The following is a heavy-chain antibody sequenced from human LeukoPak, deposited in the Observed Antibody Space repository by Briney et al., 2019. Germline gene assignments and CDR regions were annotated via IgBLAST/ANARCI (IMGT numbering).Heavy chain of an antibody. CDR2: IYTSGST. CDR3: ARGDYYDSNDYYFDY. Sequence: SETLSLTCTVSGGSISSYYWSWIRQPAGKGLEWIGRIYTSGSTNYNPSLKSRVTISVDTSKNQFSLKLSSVTAADTAVYYCARGDYYDSNDYYFDYWGQGALVTVSS. J-gene: IGHJ4*02. D-gene: IGHD3-22*01. V-gene: IGHV4-4*07. CDR1: GGSISSYY.